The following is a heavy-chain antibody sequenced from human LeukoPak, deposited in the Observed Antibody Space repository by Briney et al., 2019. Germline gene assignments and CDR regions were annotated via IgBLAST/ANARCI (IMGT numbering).Heavy chain of an antibody. V-gene: IGHV3-21*05. CDR3: VSGNDPDYTWRTYRLDAFDI. D-gene: IGHD3-16*02. CDR1: GFSVSLYS. Sequence: PGGSLRLSCAASGFSVSLYSMGWVRQAPGQGLEWVSYIGSTAIYADSVKGRFTISRDDAKNSLFLQMNSLRVEDTAIYYCVSGNDPDYTWRTYRLDAFDIWGEGTMVIVPS. CDR2: IGSTAI. J-gene: IGHJ3*02.